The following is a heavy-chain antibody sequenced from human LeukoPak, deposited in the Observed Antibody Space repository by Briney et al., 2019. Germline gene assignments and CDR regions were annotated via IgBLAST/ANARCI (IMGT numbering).Heavy chain of an antibody. CDR3: ASMTTASVYYYMDA. V-gene: IGHV4-59*01. J-gene: IGHJ6*03. D-gene: IGHD1-1*01. CDR1: GGSISSYY. Sequence: SETLSLTCTVSGGSISSYYWSWIRQPPGKGLEWIGYIYYSGSTNYNPSLKSRVTISADTSKNQFSLKLSSVTAADTAVYYCASMTTASVYYYMDAWGKGTTVTVSS. CDR2: IYYSGST.